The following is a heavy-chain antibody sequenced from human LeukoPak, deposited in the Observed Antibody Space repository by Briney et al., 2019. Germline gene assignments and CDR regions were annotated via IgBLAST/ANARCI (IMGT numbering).Heavy chain of an antibody. Sequence: GGSLRLSCAASGFTFSSYAMSWVRQAPGKGLELVSAISGSGGSTYYADSVKGRFTIFRDNSKNTLYLQMNSLRSKDTSVNYWAKDRDSSSYCLFDYWGQGTLVTVSS. J-gene: IGHJ4*02. CDR2: ISGSGGST. D-gene: IGHD3-22*01. CDR3: AKDRDSSSYCLFDY. V-gene: IGHV3-23*01. CDR1: GFTFSSYA.